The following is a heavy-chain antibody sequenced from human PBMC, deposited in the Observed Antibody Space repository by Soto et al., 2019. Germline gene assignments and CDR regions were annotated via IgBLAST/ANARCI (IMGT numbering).Heavy chain of an antibody. CDR3: ARRGRSAGDYYYYYGMDV. D-gene: IGHD3-10*01. Sequence: GKSLKISCKGSGYSFTSYWIGWVRQMPGKGLEWMGIIYPGDSDTRYSPSFQGQVTISADKSISTAYLQWSSLKASDTAMYYCARRGRSAGDYYYYYGMDVWGQGTTVTVSS. CDR2: IYPGDSDT. J-gene: IGHJ6*02. CDR1: GYSFTSYW. V-gene: IGHV5-51*03.